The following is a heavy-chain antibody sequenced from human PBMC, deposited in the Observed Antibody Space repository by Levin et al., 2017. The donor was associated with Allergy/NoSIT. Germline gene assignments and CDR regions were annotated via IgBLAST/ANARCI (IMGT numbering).Heavy chain of an antibody. J-gene: IGHJ4*02. Sequence: GESLKISCAASGFTFSISGMHWVRQSPGKGLEWVAVIWYDGSKIYYADSVKGRFTISRDNPKNTLYLQMNGLRAEDTAVYYCARDLRKGAYFDYWGQGTLVTVSS. CDR2: IWYDGSKI. CDR1: GFTFSISG. CDR3: ARDLRKGAYFDY. D-gene: IGHD3-16*01. V-gene: IGHV3-33*01.